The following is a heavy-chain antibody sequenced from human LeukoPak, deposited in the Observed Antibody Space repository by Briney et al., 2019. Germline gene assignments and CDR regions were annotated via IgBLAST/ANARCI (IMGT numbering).Heavy chain of an antibody. J-gene: IGHJ2*01. Sequence: GGSLRLSCAASGFRFDDYGMSWVRQAPGKGLEWVSGINWNGGSTGYVDSVKGRFTISRDNAKNSLYLQMNSLRAEDTALYHCARDLKYYYDSSGYYTSQGYFDLWGRGTLVSVSS. CDR1: GFRFDDYG. CDR3: ARDLKYYYDSSGYYTSQGYFDL. CDR2: INWNGGST. V-gene: IGHV3-20*01. D-gene: IGHD3-22*01.